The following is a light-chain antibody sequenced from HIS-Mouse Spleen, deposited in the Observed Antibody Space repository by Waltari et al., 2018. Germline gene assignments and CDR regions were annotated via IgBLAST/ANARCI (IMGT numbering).Light chain of an antibody. J-gene: IGLJ3*02. CDR3: AALEDSLSVWV. CDR1: SSDGGSNN. CDR2: RNN. Sequence: HSMLTQPPSASRTQGQRITISGSGSSSDGGSNNVCYYQKPPETPPNLTIYRNNQRPSGVPPRFSGSKSGTPASLAISVLRSEGEADYYCAALEDSLSVWVFGGGTKLTVL. V-gene: IGLV1-47*01.